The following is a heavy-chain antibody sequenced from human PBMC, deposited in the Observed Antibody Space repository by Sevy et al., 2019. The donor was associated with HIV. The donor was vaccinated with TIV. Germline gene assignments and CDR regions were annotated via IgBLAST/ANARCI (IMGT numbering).Heavy chain of an antibody. CDR3: AAYYDFWSGSNLVDY. V-gene: IGHV3-21*01. Sequence: GWSLRLSCAASGFTFSSYSMNWVRQAPGKGLEWVSSISSSSSYIYYADSVKGRFTISRDNAKNSLYLQMNSLRAEDTAVYYCAAYYDFWSGSNLVDYWGQGTLVTVSS. CDR2: ISSSSSYI. CDR1: GFTFSSYS. D-gene: IGHD3-3*01. J-gene: IGHJ4*02.